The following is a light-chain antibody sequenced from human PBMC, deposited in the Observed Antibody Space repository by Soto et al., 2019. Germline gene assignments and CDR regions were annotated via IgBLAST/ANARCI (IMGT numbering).Light chain of an antibody. V-gene: IGKV1-5*01. CDR3: QQYNRYSGT. CDR1: QSISSW. CDR2: DAS. Sequence: DIQMTQSPSNLSASVGDRVTITCRASQSISSWLAWYQQKPGKAPELLIYDASSLVSGVPSRFSGSGSGTEFTLTISSLQPDDFATYYCQQYNRYSGTFGQGTKVEIK. J-gene: IGKJ1*01.